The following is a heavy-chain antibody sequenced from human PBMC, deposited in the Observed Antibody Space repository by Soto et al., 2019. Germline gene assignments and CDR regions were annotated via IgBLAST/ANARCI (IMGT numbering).Heavy chain of an antibody. J-gene: IGHJ4*02. Sequence: QEQLVQSGAEVKKPGSSVKVSCKASGGLFSSYPISWVRQVPGQGLEWMGGIIPVFQTAYYTQRFQGRVTITADESTNTAYMELSSLRSEDTAIYYGARGGSGYTWFNEFWGRGTLVTVSS. CDR3: ARGGSGYTWFNEF. CDR2: IIPVFQTA. V-gene: IGHV1-69*01. CDR1: GGLFSSYP. D-gene: IGHD3-22*01.